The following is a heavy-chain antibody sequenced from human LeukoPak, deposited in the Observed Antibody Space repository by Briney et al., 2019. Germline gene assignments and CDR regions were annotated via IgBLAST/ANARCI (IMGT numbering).Heavy chain of an antibody. J-gene: IGHJ4*02. Sequence: ASVKVSCKASGYTFTGYYMHWVRQAPGQGLEWMGWINPNSGGTNYAQKFQGRVTMTRDTSMSTAYMELSGLRSDDTAVYYCARESGYDWNCFDYWGQGTLVTVSS. V-gene: IGHV1-2*02. CDR3: ARESGYDWNCFDY. CDR1: GYTFTGYY. CDR2: INPNSGGT. D-gene: IGHD5-12*01.